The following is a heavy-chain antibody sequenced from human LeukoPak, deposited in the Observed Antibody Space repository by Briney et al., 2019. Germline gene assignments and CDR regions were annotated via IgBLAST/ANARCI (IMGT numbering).Heavy chain of an antibody. D-gene: IGHD1-1*01. J-gene: IGHJ4*02. Sequence: GGSLRLSCAASGFIFSDYSMNWVRQAPGKGLEWISYIGLSSGRTMYADSVKGRFTISGDNAKNSLYLQVNRLRVEDTAVYFCARDHNYAFDNWGQGILVSVSS. CDR1: GFIFSDYS. V-gene: IGHV3-48*04. CDR2: IGLSSGRT. CDR3: ARDHNYAFDN.